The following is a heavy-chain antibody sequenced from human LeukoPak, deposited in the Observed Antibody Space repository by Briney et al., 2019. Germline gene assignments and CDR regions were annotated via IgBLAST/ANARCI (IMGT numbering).Heavy chain of an antibody. D-gene: IGHD6-13*01. CDR2: INTDGSTT. J-gene: IGHJ4*02. Sequence: GGSLRLSCAASGFTFSSHWMHWVRQAPGKGLVWVSRINTDGSTTSYADSVKGRFTISRDNAKNTVYLQMNNLRADDTAVYYCARVLIAATGGDYWGQGTLVTVFS. CDR3: ARVLIAATGGDY. V-gene: IGHV3-74*01. CDR1: GFTFSSHW.